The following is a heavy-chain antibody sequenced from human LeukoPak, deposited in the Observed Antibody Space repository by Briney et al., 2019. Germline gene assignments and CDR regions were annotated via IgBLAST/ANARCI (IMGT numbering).Heavy chain of an antibody. CDR1: GFTFSSYA. Sequence: GGSLRLSRAASGFTFSSYAMSWVRQAPGKGLEWVSAISGSGGSTYYADSVKGRFTISRDNSKNTLYLQMNSLRAEDTAVYYCAKGVEARVLWFGELSGYYYGMDVWGQGTTVTVSS. J-gene: IGHJ6*02. D-gene: IGHD3-10*01. V-gene: IGHV3-23*01. CDR2: ISGSGGST. CDR3: AKGVEARVLWFGELSGYYYGMDV.